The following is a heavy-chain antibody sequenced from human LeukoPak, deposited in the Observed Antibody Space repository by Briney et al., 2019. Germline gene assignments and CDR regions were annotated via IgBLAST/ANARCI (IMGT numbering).Heavy chain of an antibody. CDR2: IYYSGST. Sequence: SQTLSLTCTVSGGSISSGGYYWSWIRQHPGQGLGWFAYIYYSGSTYYNPSLKRRATISVDTSKNQFSLMLSFVTAADTAVFCCASVDYGWRNWFDPWGQGTLVTVSS. J-gene: IGHJ5*02. V-gene: IGHV4-31*03. D-gene: IGHD4-17*01. CDR3: ASVDYGWRNWFDP. CDR1: GGSISSGGYY.